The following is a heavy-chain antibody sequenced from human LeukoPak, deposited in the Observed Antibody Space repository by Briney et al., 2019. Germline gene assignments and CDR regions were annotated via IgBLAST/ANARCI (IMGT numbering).Heavy chain of an antibody. CDR2: IYDSGSI. J-gene: IGHJ4*02. Sequence: SETLSLTCTVSGGSISSFYWNWIRQPPGKGLEWIRYIYDSGSIIYNPSLKSRVTISLDTSKNQSSVRLSSMTAADTAVYYCARGRRAGGGWPFFDSWGQGTLVSVSS. D-gene: IGHD6-19*01. CDR1: GGSISSFY. CDR3: ARGRRAGGGWPFFDS. V-gene: IGHV4-59*08.